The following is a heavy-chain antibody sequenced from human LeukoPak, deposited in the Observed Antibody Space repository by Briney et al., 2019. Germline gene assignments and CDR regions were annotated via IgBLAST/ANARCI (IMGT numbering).Heavy chain of an antibody. CDR2: IIPIFGTA. Sequence: SVKVSCKASGGTFSSYAISWVRQAPGQGLEWMGRIIPIFGTANYAQKFQGRVTITKDESTSTAYMELSSLRSADTAVYYCARDRTGTTSRRWFDPWGQGTLVTVSS. J-gene: IGHJ5*02. V-gene: IGHV1-69*05. D-gene: IGHD1-1*01. CDR3: ARDRTGTTSRRWFDP. CDR1: GGTFSSYA.